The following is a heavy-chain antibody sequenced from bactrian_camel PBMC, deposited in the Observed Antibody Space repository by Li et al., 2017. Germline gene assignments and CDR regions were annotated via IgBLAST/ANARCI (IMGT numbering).Heavy chain of an antibody. Sequence: VQLVESGGGSVQAGGSLTLSCAMSSAYAATRYCMAWFRQIPGKEREGVASYASDLLSRYTDSVKGRFTCSADYSKNTLYLQMNNLKLEDTAMYYCAADLRPCSVGWYSPKRYCLGPGDPGHRL. V-gene: IGHV3S53*01. J-gene: IGHJ4*01. D-gene: IGHD3*01. CDR1: AYAATRYC. CDR3: AADLRPCSVGWYSPKRYC. CDR2: YASDLLS.